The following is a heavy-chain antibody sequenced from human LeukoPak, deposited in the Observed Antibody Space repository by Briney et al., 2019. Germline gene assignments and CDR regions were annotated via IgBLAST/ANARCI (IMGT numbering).Heavy chain of an antibody. CDR1: GGSISSSRYY. CDR3: IYSSNWYYFDY. CDR2: IYYSART. J-gene: IGHJ4*02. V-gene: IGHV4-39*01. Sequence: SETLSLTCTVSGGSISSSRYYWGWIRQPPGKGLEWIGSIYYSARTYYNPSLKSRVTISVDTSKNQFSLKLSSVTAADTAVYYCIYSSNWYYFDYWGQGTLVTVSS. D-gene: IGHD6-13*01.